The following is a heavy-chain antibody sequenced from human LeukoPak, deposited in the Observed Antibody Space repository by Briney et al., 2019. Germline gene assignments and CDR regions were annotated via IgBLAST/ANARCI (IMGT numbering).Heavy chain of an antibody. CDR1: GYTFTGYY. Sequence: ASVKVSCKASGYTFTGYYMHWVQQAPGQGLEWMGWINPNSGGTNYAQKFQGRVTMTRDTSISTAYMELSRLRSDDTAVYYCARVPTMVRGVPYYYYMDVWGKGTTVTVSS. J-gene: IGHJ6*03. V-gene: IGHV1-2*02. CDR2: INPNSGGT. CDR3: ARVPTMVRGVPYYYYMDV. D-gene: IGHD3-10*01.